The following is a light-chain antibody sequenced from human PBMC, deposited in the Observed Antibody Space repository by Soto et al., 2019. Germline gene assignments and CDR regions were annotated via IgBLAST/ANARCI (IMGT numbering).Light chain of an antibody. J-gene: IGKJ4*01. Sequence: EIVLTQSPGTLSLSPGERVTLSCRASQSISNNHLAWYQQKPGQAPRLLIHGTSNRATGIPDRFSGCGSGTDFTLTFSRLEPEDFAVYYCEYYGTSITFGGGTKVDIK. V-gene: IGKV3-20*01. CDR2: GTS. CDR1: QSISNNH. CDR3: EYYGTSIT.